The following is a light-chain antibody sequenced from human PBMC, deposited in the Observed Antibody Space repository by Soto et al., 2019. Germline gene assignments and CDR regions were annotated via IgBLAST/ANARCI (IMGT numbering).Light chain of an antibody. CDR3: GTWDISLDTVV. CDR2: DNY. V-gene: IGLV1-51*01. CDR1: SSNIGGNY. Sequence: QSVLAQPPSIFAAPGQKVTISCSGSSSNIGGNYVSWYQHVPRTAPKLLIYDNYKRASGIPDRFSASKSGTSATLGITGLQTGDEADYYCGTWDISLDTVVFGGGTKLTVL. J-gene: IGLJ2*01.